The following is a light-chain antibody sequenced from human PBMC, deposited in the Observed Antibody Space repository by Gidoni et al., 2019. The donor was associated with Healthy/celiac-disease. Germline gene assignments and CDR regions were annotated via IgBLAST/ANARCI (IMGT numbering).Light chain of an antibody. CDR1: QSVSSN. V-gene: IGKV3-15*01. CDR2: GAS. J-gene: IGKJ2*01. Sequence: RASQSVSSNLAWYQQKPGQAPRLLIYGASTRATGIPARFSGSGSGTEFTLTISSLQSEDFADYYCQQYNNWPPRYTFGQGTKLEIK. CDR3: QQYNNWPPRYT.